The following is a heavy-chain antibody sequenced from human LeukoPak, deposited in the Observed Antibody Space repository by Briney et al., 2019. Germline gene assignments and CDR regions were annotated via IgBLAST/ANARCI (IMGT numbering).Heavy chain of an antibody. V-gene: IGHV5-51*01. Sequence: GESLKISCEGSGYSFTNYWIGWVRQMPGKGLEWMGVIYPNDSDTRYSPSFQGQVTISADKSIGTAYLQWSSLKASDTAMYYCAIGGDSSTSCYRCFNYWGQGTLVTVSS. CDR2: IYPNDSDT. CDR1: GYSFTNYW. J-gene: IGHJ4*02. D-gene: IGHD2-2*01. CDR3: AIGGDSSTSCYRCFNY.